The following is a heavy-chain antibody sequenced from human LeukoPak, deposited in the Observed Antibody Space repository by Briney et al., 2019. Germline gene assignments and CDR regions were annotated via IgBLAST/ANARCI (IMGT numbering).Heavy chain of an antibody. CDR1: GGSFSGYY. CDR2: INHIGST. CDR3: ARDRVAYSTSPMDY. D-gene: IGHD6-6*01. Sequence: SETLSLTCAVSGGSFSGYYWSWIRQPPGKGLEWIGEINHIGSTNYIPSLKSRVTISVDTSKNQFSLRLSSVTAADTAVYYCARDRVAYSTSPMDYWGQGTQVTVSS. J-gene: IGHJ4*02. V-gene: IGHV4-34*01.